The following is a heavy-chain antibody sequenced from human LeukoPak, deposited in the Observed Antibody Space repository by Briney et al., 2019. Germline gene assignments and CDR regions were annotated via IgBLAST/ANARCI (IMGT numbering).Heavy chain of an antibody. V-gene: IGHV4-39*01. CDR1: VGSISGSTYY. J-gene: IGHJ4*02. CDR2: IYSGGSA. Sequence: SETLSLTCTVSVGSISGSTYYWGWVRPPPGKGLEWIGSIYSGGSAYYKPSLKSRVTISVDTSRNQFSLKLSSVTAADTAVYYCATPSSGWHSFDYWGQGALVTVSS. CDR3: ATPSSGWHSFDY. D-gene: IGHD6-19*01.